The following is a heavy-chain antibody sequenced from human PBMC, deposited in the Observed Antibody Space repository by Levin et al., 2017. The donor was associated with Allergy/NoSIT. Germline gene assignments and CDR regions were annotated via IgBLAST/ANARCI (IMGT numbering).Heavy chain of an antibody. D-gene: IGHD5-18*01. CDR1: GFTFSSYG. Sequence: GESLKISCAASGFTFSSYGMRWVRQAPGKGLEWVAVISYDGSNKYYADSVKGRFTISRDNSKNTLYLQMNSLRAEDTAVYYCAKDAIPSGYSYGYFDYWGQGTLVTVSS. CDR2: ISYDGSNK. J-gene: IGHJ4*02. V-gene: IGHV3-30*18. CDR3: AKDAIPSGYSYGYFDY.